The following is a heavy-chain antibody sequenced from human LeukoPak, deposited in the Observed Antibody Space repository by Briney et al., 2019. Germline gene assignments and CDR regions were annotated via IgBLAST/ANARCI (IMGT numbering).Heavy chain of an antibody. J-gene: IGHJ5*02. V-gene: IGHV1-46*01. D-gene: IGHD6-6*01. CDR2: INPSGGST. Sequence: PGASVKVSCKASGYTFTSYYMHWVRQAPGQGLEWMGIINPSGGSTSYAQKFQGRVTMTRDTSTSTVYMELSSLRSEDTAAYYCARGSLEQLGARGNWFDPWGQGTLVTVSS. CDR3: ARGSLEQLGARGNWFDP. CDR1: GYTFTSYY.